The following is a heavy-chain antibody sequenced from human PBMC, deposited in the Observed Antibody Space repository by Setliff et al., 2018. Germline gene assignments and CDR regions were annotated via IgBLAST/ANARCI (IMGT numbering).Heavy chain of an antibody. CDR1: GASINSLSW. J-gene: IGHJ4*02. D-gene: IGHD3-10*01. V-gene: IGHV4-4*02. CDR3: ARHATYYYGSGNLPFDS. Sequence: SETLSLTCTVSGASINSLSWWSWVRQPPGKGLEWIGEIYHDGNDKYTPSVHYSPSLKSRVTISIDTSKSQFSLKLSSVTAADTAVYYCARHATYYYGSGNLPFDSWGQGTLVTVSS. CDR2: IYHDGND.